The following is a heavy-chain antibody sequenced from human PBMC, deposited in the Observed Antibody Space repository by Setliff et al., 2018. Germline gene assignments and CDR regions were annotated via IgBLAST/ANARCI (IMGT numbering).Heavy chain of an antibody. J-gene: IGHJ4*02. CDR1: GYTFTNYA. CDR2: INAGNGNT. CDR3: ARDKLTTSCIDH. Sequence: GASVKVSCKASGYTFTNYAIHWVRQAPGQRLEWMGWINAGNGNTKYSQKFQGRVTITRDTSASTAYMELSGLRSEDTAVYYCARDKLTTSCIDHWGPGTQVTVSS. V-gene: IGHV1-3*01. D-gene: IGHD2-2*01.